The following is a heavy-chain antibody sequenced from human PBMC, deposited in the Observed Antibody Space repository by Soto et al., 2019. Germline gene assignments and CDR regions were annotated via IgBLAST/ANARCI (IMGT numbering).Heavy chain of an antibody. D-gene: IGHD1-1*01. CDR1: GFTFRAYW. CDR2: IDQDGSGK. Sequence: EVQLVESGGGLVQRGGSLRLSCEASGFTFRAYWMSWVRQAPGKGLEWVANIDQDGSGKYYVDSVRGRFTISRDNAHNSLYLQSNSLTDEDTAVYFCARRREGTGRTLDYWGQGTLVTVSS. J-gene: IGHJ4*02. CDR3: ARRREGTGRTLDY. V-gene: IGHV3-7*05.